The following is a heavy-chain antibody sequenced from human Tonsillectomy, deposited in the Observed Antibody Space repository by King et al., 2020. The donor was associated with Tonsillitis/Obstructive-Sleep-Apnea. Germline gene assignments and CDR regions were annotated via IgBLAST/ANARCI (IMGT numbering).Heavy chain of an antibody. CDR1: GYTFTSYA. D-gene: IGHD3-3*01. J-gene: IGHJ2*01. V-gene: IGHV7-4-1*02. Sequence: VQLVESGSELKKPGASVKVSCKASGYTFTSYAMNWVRQAPGQGLEGMGWINTNTGNPTYAQGFTGRFVFSLDTSVSTACLQISSLKAEVTAVYYCARDYDFWSGSNWYFDLWGRGTLVTVSS. CDR2: INTNTGNP. CDR3: ARDYDFWSGSNWYFDL.